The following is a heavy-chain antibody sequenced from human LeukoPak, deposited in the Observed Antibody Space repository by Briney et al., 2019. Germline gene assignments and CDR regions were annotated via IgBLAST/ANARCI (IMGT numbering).Heavy chain of an antibody. CDR3: ARRGYHDYSGFDY. CDR1: GFTFSSYA. CDR2: ISGSSSDI. V-gene: IGHV3-21*01. Sequence: GGSLRLSCAASGFTFSSYAMSWVRQAPGKGLEWVSSISGSSSDIYYADSVKGRFTISRDNSKNSLYLQMKSLRAEDTALYYCARRGYHDYSGFDYWGQGTLVTVSS. D-gene: IGHD1-26*01. J-gene: IGHJ4*02.